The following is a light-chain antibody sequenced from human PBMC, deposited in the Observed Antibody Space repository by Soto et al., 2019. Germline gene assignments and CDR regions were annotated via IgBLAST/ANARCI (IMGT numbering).Light chain of an antibody. CDR2: SNN. Sequence: QAVVTQPPSASETPGQRVTISCSGSSSNIGSNTVNWYQQLPGTAPKLLIYSNNQRPSGVPDRFSGSKSGTSASLAISGLQSEDEADYYCAAWDDSLTGWVFGGGTKLTVL. CDR3: AAWDDSLTGWV. V-gene: IGLV1-44*01. J-gene: IGLJ3*02. CDR1: SSNIGSNT.